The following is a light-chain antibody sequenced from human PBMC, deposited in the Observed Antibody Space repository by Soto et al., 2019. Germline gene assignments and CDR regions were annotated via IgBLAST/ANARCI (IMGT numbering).Light chain of an antibody. CDR2: AAS. CDR1: QGISSY. J-gene: IGKJ2*01. V-gene: IGKV1-8*01. Sequence: AIRMTQSPSSLSASTGDRVTITCRASQGISSYLAWYQQKPGKAPKLLIYAASTLQSGVPSRFSGSGSGTDFPLTIGCLQSEDFATYYCQQYYNYPYTFGPGTKLEIK. CDR3: QQYYNYPYT.